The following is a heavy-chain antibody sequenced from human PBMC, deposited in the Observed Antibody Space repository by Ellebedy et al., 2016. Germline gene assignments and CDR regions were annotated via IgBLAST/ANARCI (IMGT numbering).Heavy chain of an antibody. V-gene: IGHV2-5*01. D-gene: IGHD4-17*01. CDR1: GFSLDTDAVV. Sequence: SGPTLVKPRQTLTLTCTFSGFSLDTDAVVVGWVRQPPGTALEWLSFIYGIGDERYRPSLRSRLSISRDTSKNQVVLTLTNMDPVDTATDYCVHRTTVTSVDYWGQGTLVTVSS. J-gene: IGHJ4*02. CDR3: VHRTTVTSVDY. CDR2: IYGIGDE.